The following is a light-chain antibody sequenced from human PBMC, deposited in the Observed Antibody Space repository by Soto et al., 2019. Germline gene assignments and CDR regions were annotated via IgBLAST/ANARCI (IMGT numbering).Light chain of an antibody. Sequence: QSVLTQPPSASGTPGQRVTTSCSGSSSNIGSNYVYWYQQLPGTAPKLLIYRNNQRPSGVPDRFSGSKSGTSASLAISGLRSEDEADYYCAAWDDSLSGVVFGGGTNLTVL. J-gene: IGLJ2*01. CDR1: SSNIGSNY. V-gene: IGLV1-47*01. CDR3: AAWDDSLSGVV. CDR2: RNN.